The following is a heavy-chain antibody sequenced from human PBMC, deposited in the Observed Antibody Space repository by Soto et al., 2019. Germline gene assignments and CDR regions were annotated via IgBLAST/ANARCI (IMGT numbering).Heavy chain of an antibody. CDR3: ARGPDYSNFGYFDY. V-gene: IGHV3-33*01. J-gene: IGHJ4*02. D-gene: IGHD4-4*01. Sequence: QVPLVESGGGVVQPGRSLRLSCAASGFTFSSHAMNWVRQAPGKGLEWVALIWNDGNNKYYADAGSVKGRFTISRDNSRNTLYLEMNSVRGDDTAVYYCARGPDYSNFGYFDYWGQGTLVTVSS. CDR1: GFTFSSHA. CDR2: IWNDGNNK.